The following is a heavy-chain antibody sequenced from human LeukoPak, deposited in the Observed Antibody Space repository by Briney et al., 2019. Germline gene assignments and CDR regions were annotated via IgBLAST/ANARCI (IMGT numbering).Heavy chain of an antibody. CDR3: GRDAGVYQLLGFDP. J-gene: IGHJ5*02. CDR2: IYYSGST. CDR1: GGSISSYY. D-gene: IGHD2-2*01. Sequence: PAETLSLTCTVSGGSISSYYWSWIRQPPGKGLEWVGYIYYSGSTNYNPSLKSRVTISVDTSKNPFSLKLSSVPAADTALYYCGRDAGVYQLLGFDPWGQGTVVTVSS. V-gene: IGHV4-59*01.